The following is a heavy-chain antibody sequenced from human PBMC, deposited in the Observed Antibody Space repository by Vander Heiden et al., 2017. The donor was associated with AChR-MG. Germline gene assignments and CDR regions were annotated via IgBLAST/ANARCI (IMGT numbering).Heavy chain of an antibody. J-gene: IGHJ6*02. CDR1: GCTFSSYG. CDR3: AKDSRPLPAVNHADYYYYGMDV. CDR2: IRYDESNK. Sequence: QVQLVESGGGVVQPGGCLRLSWAAPGCTFSSYGVHGVRQAPGKGLEWVAFIRYDESNKYYADSVKGRLTISRDNSKNTLYLQMNSLRAEDTAVYYCAKDSRPLPAVNHADYYYYGMDVWGQGTTVTVSS. D-gene: IGHD2-2*01. V-gene: IGHV3-30*02.